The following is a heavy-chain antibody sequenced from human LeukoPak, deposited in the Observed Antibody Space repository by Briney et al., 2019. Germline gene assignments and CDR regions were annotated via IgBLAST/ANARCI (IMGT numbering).Heavy chain of an antibody. CDR1: GFTFSSYA. V-gene: IGHV3-23*01. Sequence: GGSLRLSCAASGFTFSSYAMSWVRQAPGKGQEWVSAIGGSGGSTYYADSVKGRFTISRDNSKNTLYLQMNSLRAEDTAVYYCAKDRSGYEGGGFDYWGQGTLVTVSS. J-gene: IGHJ4*02. D-gene: IGHD5-12*01. CDR2: IGGSGGST. CDR3: AKDRSGYEGGGFDY.